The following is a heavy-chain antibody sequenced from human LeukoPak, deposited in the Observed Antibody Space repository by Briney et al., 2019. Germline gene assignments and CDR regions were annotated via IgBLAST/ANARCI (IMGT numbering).Heavy chain of an antibody. CDR1: GFTFSSYS. J-gene: IGHJ5*02. V-gene: IGHV3-21*01. CDR3: ASPALGQVTMKP. CDR2: ISDSSSYI. Sequence: GGFLRLSCAASGFTFSSYSMHWVRQAPGKGLEWVSSISDSSSYIYYADSVKGRFTISRDNAKNSLYLRMNSLRAEDTAMYYCASPALGQVTMKPWGQGTLVTVSS. D-gene: IGHD3-22*01.